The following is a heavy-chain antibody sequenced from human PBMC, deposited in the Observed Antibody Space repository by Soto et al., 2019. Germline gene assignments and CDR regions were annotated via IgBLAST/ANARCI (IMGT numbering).Heavy chain of an antibody. CDR3: ARSGTVSIVVVIWDFDP. J-gene: IGHJ5*02. CDR1: GYTFTSYG. D-gene: IGHD3-22*01. V-gene: IGHV1-18*04. Sequence: ASVKVSCKASGYTFTSYGISWVRQAPGQGLEWMGWISAYNGNTNYAQKLQGRVTMTTDTSTSTAYMELRSLRSDDTAVYYCARSGTVSIVVVIWDFDPWGQGTLVTVSS. CDR2: ISAYNGNT.